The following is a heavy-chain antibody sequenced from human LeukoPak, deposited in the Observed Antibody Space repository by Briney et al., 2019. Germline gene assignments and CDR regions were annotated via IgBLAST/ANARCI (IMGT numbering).Heavy chain of an antibody. V-gene: IGHV3-30*02. Sequence: GGSLRLSCAASGFSFSSSGMHWVRQAPGKGLEWVTYMRNDGSTQYYAEPVKGRFTISRDNSRNTLYLAMNSLRAEDSAVYHCAKGSDSSGFYLDSWGQGTLVTVSS. CDR3: AKGSDSSGFYLDS. J-gene: IGHJ4*02. CDR2: MRNDGSTQ. D-gene: IGHD3-22*01. CDR1: GFSFSSSG.